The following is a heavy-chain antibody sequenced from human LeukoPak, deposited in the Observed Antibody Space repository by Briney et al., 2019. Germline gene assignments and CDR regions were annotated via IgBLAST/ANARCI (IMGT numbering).Heavy chain of an antibody. J-gene: IGHJ4*02. D-gene: IGHD6-19*01. CDR2: ISSSGSAI. CDR1: GFTLSSYE. CDR3: ARGGSLGY. Sequence: GGSLRLSCAASGFTLSSYEMNWVRRAPGKGLEWVSKISSSGSAIYYADSVKGRFTISRDNAKSSLYLQMNSLRVEDTAVYYCARGGSLGYWGQGTLVTVSS. V-gene: IGHV3-48*03.